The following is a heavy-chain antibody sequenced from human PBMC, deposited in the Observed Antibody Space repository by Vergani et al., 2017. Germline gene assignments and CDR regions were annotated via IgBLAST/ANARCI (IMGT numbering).Heavy chain of an antibody. Sequence: LVESGGVVVQPGRSLTLTCSASGFGFKNFAMHWVRQAPGKGLKLVATISKDRTHDYYEPSVRGRFAVSRDNFKNTMYLQIDRLTTDDTAVYFFARDGTAIFVSSSDYSHLLYYWGQGILVTVSS. CDR3: ARDGTAIFVSSSDYSHLLYY. CDR2: ISKDRTHD. CDR1: GFGFKNFA. V-gene: IGHV3-30*03. D-gene: IGHD3-22*01. J-gene: IGHJ4*02.